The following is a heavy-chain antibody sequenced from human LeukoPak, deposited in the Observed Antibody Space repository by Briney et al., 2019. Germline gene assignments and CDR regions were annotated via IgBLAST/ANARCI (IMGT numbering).Heavy chain of an antibody. V-gene: IGHV4-61*02. CDR3: SRSNNYVDFDY. Sequence: SQTLSLTCTVSGGSVSSGSYFWSWIRQPAGKGLQWIGRIHTSGSTEYNPSLKSRVTISVDTSKNQLSLKLSSVTAADTAVYYWSRSNNYVDFDYWGQGTLVTVSS. D-gene: IGHD4-11*01. J-gene: IGHJ4*02. CDR1: GGSVSSGSYF. CDR2: IHTSGST.